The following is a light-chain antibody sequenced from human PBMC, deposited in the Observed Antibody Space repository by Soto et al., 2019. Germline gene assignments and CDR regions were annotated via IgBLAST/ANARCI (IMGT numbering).Light chain of an antibody. CDR3: SSYTSGSSHYV. V-gene: IGLV2-14*01. Sequence: QSALTQPASVSGSPGQSITISCTGTSSDVGAYYSVSWYQHHPGKAPKLIIYGVTNRPSGVSNRFSGSKSGNTASLTISGLHAEDEADYHCSSYTSGSSHYVFGTGTKLTVL. J-gene: IGLJ1*01. CDR2: GVT. CDR1: SSDVGAYYS.